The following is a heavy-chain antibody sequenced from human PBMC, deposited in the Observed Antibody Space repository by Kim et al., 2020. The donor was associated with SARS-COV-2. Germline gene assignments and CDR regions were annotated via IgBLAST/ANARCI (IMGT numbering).Heavy chain of an antibody. CDR3: ARMAPGGLYYFDY. Sequence: SNPSLKSRVTISVDTSKNQFSLKLSSVTAADTAVYYCARMAPGGLYYFDYWGQGTLVTVSS. V-gene: IGHV4-4*09. D-gene: IGHD3-16*01. J-gene: IGHJ4*02.